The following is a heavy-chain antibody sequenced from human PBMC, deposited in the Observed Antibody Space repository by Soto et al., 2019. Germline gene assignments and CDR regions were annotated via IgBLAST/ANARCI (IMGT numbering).Heavy chain of an antibody. J-gene: IGHJ6*02. Sequence: SVKVSCKASRDTFTNYALNGVVQSPVLCLEGMGWIIPIFSSIKYAEKFQDRITITADESTSTAYMDLRSLRIEDTAVYYCARGETYLGVWGQGPTVTVSS. CDR1: RDTFTNYA. V-gene: IGHV1-69*13. CDR2: IIPIFSSI. D-gene: IGHD3-16*01. CDR3: ARGETYLGV.